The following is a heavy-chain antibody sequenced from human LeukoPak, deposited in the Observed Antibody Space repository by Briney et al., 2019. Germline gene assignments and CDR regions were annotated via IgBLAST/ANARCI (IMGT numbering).Heavy chain of an antibody. D-gene: IGHD3-16*01. V-gene: IGHV4-39*07. J-gene: IGHJ3*02. CDR2: ISYSGST. CDR1: GGSISSSNYY. Sequence: SETLSLTCTVSGGSISSSNYYWGWIRQPPGKGLEWIGYISYSGSTYYNPSLKSRVTISVDTSKNHFSLKLSSVTAADTAVYYCARLRFWGTPHNAFDIWGQGTMVTVSS. CDR3: ARLRFWGTPHNAFDI.